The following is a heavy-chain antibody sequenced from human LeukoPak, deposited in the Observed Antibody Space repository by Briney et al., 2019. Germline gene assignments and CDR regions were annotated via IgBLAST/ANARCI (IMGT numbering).Heavy chain of an antibody. CDR3: ARNTPMVPGNYFDY. J-gene: IGHJ4*02. CDR2: INFDGSEK. D-gene: IGHD5-18*01. CDR1: GFTFANYW. V-gene: IGHV3-7*01. Sequence: GGSLRLSCAASGFTFANYWMTWVRQAPGKGLEWVAIINFDGSEKYYADSLKGRFTISRDNAEKSLYLQMNSLRAEDTAVYYCARNTPMVPGNYFDYWGQGNVVTVSS.